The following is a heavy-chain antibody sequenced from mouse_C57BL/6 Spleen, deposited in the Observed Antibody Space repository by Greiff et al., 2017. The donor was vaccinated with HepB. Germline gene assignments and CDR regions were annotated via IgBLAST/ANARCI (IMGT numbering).Heavy chain of an antibody. Sequence: EVKLVESGPGMVKPSQSLSLTCTVTGYSITSGYDWHWIRHFPGNKLEWMGYISYSGSTNYNPSLKSRISITHDTSKNHFFLKLNSVTTEDTATYYCARENFPEGFAYWGQGTLVTVSA. CDR3: ARENFPEGFAY. J-gene: IGHJ3*01. CDR2: ISYSGST. V-gene: IGHV3-1*01. CDR1: GYSITSGYD.